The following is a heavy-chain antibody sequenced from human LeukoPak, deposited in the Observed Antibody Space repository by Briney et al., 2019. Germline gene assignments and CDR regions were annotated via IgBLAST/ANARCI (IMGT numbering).Heavy chain of an antibody. Sequence: PGGSLRLSCAASGFTVSSNYMSWVRQAPGKGLEWVSVIYSGGSTYYADSVKGRFTISRDNSKNTLYLQMNSLRAEDTAVYYCARARRHWRPLYAFDIWGQGTMVTVSS. CDR2: IYSGGST. CDR1: GFTVSSNY. J-gene: IGHJ3*02. D-gene: IGHD3-3*01. V-gene: IGHV3-53*01. CDR3: ARARRHWRPLYAFDI.